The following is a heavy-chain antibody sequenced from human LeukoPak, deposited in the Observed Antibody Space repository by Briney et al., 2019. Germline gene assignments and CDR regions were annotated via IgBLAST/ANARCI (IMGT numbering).Heavy chain of an antibody. D-gene: IGHD4-17*01. V-gene: IGHV3-11*01. J-gene: IGHJ4*02. CDR1: GFTFSDYY. CDR2: ISSSGTTI. CDR3: ARFSYGDYYFDY. Sequence: GGSLRLSCAASGFTFSDYYMSWIRQAPGKGLEWVSYISSSGTTIYDADSVKGRFTISRDNAKNSLYLQMNSLRAEDTAVYYCARFSYGDYYFDYWGQGTLVTVSS.